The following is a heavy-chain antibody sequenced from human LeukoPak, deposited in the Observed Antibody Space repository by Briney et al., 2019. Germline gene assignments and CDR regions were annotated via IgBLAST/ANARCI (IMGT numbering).Heavy chain of an antibody. D-gene: IGHD5-12*01. CDR2: ISYDGSNK. Sequence: GRSLRLSCAASGFTFSSYGMHWVRQAPGKGLEWVAVISYDGSNKYYADSVKGRFTISRDNSKNTLYLQMNSLRAEDTAVYYCAKDRSVSVVWWLPGGYGMDVWGQGTTVTVSS. V-gene: IGHV3-30*18. CDR3: AKDRSVSVVWWLPGGYGMDV. CDR1: GFTFSSYG. J-gene: IGHJ6*02.